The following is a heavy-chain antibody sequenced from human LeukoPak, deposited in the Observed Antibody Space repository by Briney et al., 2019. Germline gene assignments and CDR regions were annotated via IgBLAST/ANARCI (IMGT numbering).Heavy chain of an antibody. CDR3: ERAGGVPCGNWFHL. Sequence: SETLSLTCNVSGGSISSYYWSWMRQPPGKGLEWIGCINYSGGANNNPSLKRRGTITIEASNNHCSQKLRCMTASDSAAYYCERAGGVPCGNWFHLWGQGNGVTVSS. CDR2: INYSGGA. CDR1: GGSISSYY. V-gene: IGHV4-59*01. D-gene: IGHD4-23*01. J-gene: IGHJ5*02.